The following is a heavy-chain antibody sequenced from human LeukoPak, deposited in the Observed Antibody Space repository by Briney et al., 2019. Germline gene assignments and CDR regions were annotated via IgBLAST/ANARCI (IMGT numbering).Heavy chain of an antibody. CDR1: GFNVNIYN. D-gene: IGHD6-6*01. CDR2: ISTSSSYI. J-gene: IGHJ4*02. Sequence: GGALRLSWAASGFNVNIYNMNWVRQAPGKGLEWVSSISTSSSYIYYADSVEGRFTISRDDAKNSLYLLMNSLRAEDTAVYYCARDDSSSKFDYWGQGTLVTVSS. CDR3: ARDDSSSKFDY. V-gene: IGHV3-21*01.